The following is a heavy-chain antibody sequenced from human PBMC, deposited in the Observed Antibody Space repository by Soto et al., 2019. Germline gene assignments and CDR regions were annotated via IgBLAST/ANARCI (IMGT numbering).Heavy chain of an antibody. V-gene: IGHV1-69*02. D-gene: IGHD2-2*01. CDR2: IIPLHDIA. J-gene: IGHJ3*02. CDR3: ARRYCRSTSCLLKTGDVFDI. CDR1: GGTFSSYT. Sequence: QVQLVQSGAEVKKPGSSVKVSCKTSGGTFSSYTVSWVRQAPGQGLEWMGRIIPLHDIANYAEKFQGRVTITADKSTSTVYMELNSLRSEDTAVYYCARRYCRSTSCLLKTGDVFDIWGQGTMVTVSS.